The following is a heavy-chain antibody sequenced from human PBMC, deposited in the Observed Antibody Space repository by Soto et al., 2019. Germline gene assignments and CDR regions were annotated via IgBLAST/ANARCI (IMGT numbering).Heavy chain of an antibody. Sequence: PSETMSLTRTFADVSIGSSIYCWSWISQPPGKGLEWIGSIYYSGSTYYNPSLKSRVTISVDTSKNQFSLKLSSVTAADTAVYYCARNTITMISWFDPWGQGTLVTVSS. CDR3: ARNTITMISWFDP. V-gene: IGHV4-39*01. CDR1: DVSIGSSIYC. J-gene: IGHJ5*02. D-gene: IGHD3-22*01. CDR2: IYYSGST.